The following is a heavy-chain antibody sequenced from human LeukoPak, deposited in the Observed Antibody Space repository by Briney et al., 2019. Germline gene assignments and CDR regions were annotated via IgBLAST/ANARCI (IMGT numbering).Heavy chain of an antibody. Sequence: GGSLRLSCAASGFTFSSYGMHWVRQAPGKGLEWVAVIWHDESKKYYADSVEGRFTISRDTSKNTLYLQTNSLRVEDTAVYYCARDGTLGASGSYYNLPYWGQGTLVTVSS. CDR3: ARDGTLGASGSYYNLPY. CDR1: GFTFSSYG. CDR2: IWHDESKK. J-gene: IGHJ4*02. D-gene: IGHD3-10*01. V-gene: IGHV3-33*01.